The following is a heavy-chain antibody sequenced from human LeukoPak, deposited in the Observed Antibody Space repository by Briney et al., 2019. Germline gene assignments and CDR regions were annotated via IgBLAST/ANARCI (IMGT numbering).Heavy chain of an antibody. CDR1: GGSISSTNW. Sequence: SETLSLTCGVSGGSISSTNWWTWVRQPPGEGLEWIGEVHLSGRTNYNPSLESRVTMSVDMSENHISLKLTSVTAADTAVYYCTRESRPFCPFAFWGQGVLVTVSS. V-gene: IGHV4-4*02. CDR3: TRESRPFCPFAF. D-gene: IGHD2-2*01. CDR2: VHLSGRT. J-gene: IGHJ4*02.